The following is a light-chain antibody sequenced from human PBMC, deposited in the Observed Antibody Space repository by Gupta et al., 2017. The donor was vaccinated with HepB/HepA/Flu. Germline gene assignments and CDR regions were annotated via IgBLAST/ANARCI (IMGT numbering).Light chain of an antibody. Sequence: DIQMTQSPSTLSASIGDRVTITCRASQSISRLLAWYQQKPGKAPNILIYKASSVESGVPSRFSGSGSGTDFTLTISILQPDDFANYYCQHDDSFPWTFGQGTKVEIK. CDR3: QHDDSFPWT. J-gene: IGKJ1*01. V-gene: IGKV1-5*03. CDR1: QSISRL. CDR2: KAS.